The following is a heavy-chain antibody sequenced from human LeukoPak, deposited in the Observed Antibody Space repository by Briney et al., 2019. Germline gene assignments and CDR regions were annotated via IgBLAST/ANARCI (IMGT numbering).Heavy chain of an antibody. V-gene: IGHV3-33*01. CDR3: ARGRGGAYGDFDY. Sequence: PGGPLRFSCEASGLTSSRYAMPGVRKAPGKGLEWAAVILYDGSNKSYADSVKGRFTISRDNSKNTLYLQMNSLRAEDTAVYYCARGRGGAYGDFDYWGQGTLVTVSS. J-gene: IGHJ4*02. CDR2: ILYDGSNK. D-gene: IGHD3-10*01. CDR1: GLTSSRYA.